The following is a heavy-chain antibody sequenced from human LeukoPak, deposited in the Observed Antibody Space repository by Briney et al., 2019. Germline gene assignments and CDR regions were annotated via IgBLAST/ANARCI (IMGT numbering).Heavy chain of an antibody. V-gene: IGHV4-4*01. CDR3: AGGLEGIAMVPLH. CDR1: GFTFSSYSM. J-gene: IGHJ4*02. CDR2: IYHSGST. D-gene: IGHD5-18*01. Sequence: GSLRLSCAASGFTFSSYSMNWVRQSPGKGLEWIGEIYHSGSTNSNPSLKSRVTISEDKSKRQFYLKLTSVTAADTAVYFCAGGLEGIAMVPLHWGQGTLVTVSS.